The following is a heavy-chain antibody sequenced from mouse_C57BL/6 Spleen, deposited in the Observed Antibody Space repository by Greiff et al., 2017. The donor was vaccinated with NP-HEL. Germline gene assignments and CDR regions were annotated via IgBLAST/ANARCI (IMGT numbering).Heavy chain of an antibody. J-gene: IGHJ2*01. V-gene: IGHV1-15*01. CDR1: GYTFTDYE. D-gene: IGHD4-1*01. CDR2: IDPETGGT. CDR3: TRGDWDVHYFDY. Sequence: VQLQQSGAELVRPGASVTLSCKASGYTFTDYEMHWVKQTPVHGLEWIGAIDPETGGTAYNQKFKGKAILTADKSSSTAYMELRSLTSEDSAVYYCTRGDWDVHYFDYWGQGTTLTVSS.